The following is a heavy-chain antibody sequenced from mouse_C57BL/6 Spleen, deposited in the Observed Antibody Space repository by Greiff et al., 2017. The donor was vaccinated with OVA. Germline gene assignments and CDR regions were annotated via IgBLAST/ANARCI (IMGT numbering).Heavy chain of an antibody. V-gene: IGHV14-1*01. D-gene: IGHD1-1*01. CDR2: IDPEDGDT. J-gene: IGHJ2*01. CDR1: GFNIKDYY. Sequence: VQLQQSGAELVRPGASVKLSCTASGFNIKDYYMHWVKQRPEQGLEWIGRIDPEDGDTEYAPKFQGKATMTADTSSNTAYLQLSSLTSEDTAFYYCTQPYGSSPYYCDYWGQGTTLTVSS. CDR3: TQPYGSSPYYCDY.